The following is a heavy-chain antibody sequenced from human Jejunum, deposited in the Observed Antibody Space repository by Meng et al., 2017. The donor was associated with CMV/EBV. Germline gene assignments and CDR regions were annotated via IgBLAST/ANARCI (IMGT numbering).Heavy chain of an antibody. CDR3: ATNGSGSYFAD. J-gene: IGHJ4*02. CDR1: SYTFSAYG. V-gene: IGHV1-18*01. CDR2: ISPYNSHA. D-gene: IGHD3-10*01. Sequence: CRAPSYTFSAYGISWVRQAPGQGLGWMGWISPYNSHAEYAQNFQDRVTLTRDTSTSTTYMELRSLMADDTAVYYCATNGSGSYFADWGQGTLVTVSS.